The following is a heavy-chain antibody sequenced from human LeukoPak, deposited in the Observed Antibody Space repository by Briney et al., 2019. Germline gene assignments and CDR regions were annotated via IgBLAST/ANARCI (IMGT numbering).Heavy chain of an antibody. V-gene: IGHV3-7*01. CDR1: GFTFSSYW. D-gene: IGHD2-21*02. Sequence: GSLRLSCAASGFTFSSYWMSWVRQAPGKGLEWVANIKQDGSEKYYVDSVKGRFTISRDNAKNSLYLQMNSLRAEDTAVYYCARDQYCGGDCYSYYYGMDVWGQGTTVTVS. CDR2: IKQDGSEK. CDR3: ARDQYCGGDCYSYYYGMDV. J-gene: IGHJ6*02.